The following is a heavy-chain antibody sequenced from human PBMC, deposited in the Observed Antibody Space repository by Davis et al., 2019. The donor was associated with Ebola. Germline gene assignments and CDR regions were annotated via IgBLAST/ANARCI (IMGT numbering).Heavy chain of an antibody. CDR2: IYVGGST. CDR1: GVTVDSGY. D-gene: IGHD2-15*01. Sequence: PGGSLRLSCEVSGVTVDSGYLTWVRQAPGKGLEWISVIYVGGSTYYADSVKGRFTISRDNAKDSLYLHMNSLRDDDMAVYYCARRILGDSRGAVDVWGQGTTVTVSS. CDR3: ARRILGDSRGAVDV. V-gene: IGHV3-66*01. J-gene: IGHJ6*02.